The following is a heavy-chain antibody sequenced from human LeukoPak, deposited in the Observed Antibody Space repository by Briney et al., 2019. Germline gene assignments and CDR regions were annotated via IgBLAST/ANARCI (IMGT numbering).Heavy chain of an antibody. Sequence: SETLSLTCTVSGGSISSYYWSWIRQPPGKGLEWIGYIYYSGSTNYNPSLKSRVTISVDTSKNQFSLKLSSVAAADTAVYYCARDRVGQQLVGRNYYYYYMDVWGKGTTVTISS. CDR1: GGSISSYY. J-gene: IGHJ6*03. CDR2: IYYSGST. D-gene: IGHD6-13*01. V-gene: IGHV4-59*01. CDR3: ARDRVGQQLVGRNYYYYYMDV.